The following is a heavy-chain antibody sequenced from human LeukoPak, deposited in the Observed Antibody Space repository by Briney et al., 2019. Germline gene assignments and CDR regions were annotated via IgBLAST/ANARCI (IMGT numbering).Heavy chain of an antibody. CDR3: ARDLRYYDYVWGSYRLNY. CDR2: INPNSGGT. CDR1: GYTFTGYY. Sequence: ASVKVSCKASGYTFTGYYMHWVRQAPGQGLEWMGRINPNSGGTNYAQKFQGRFTMTRDTPISTAYMELSRLRSDDTAVYYCARDLRYYDYVWGSYRLNYWGQGTLVTVSS. V-gene: IGHV1-2*06. D-gene: IGHD3-16*02. J-gene: IGHJ4*02.